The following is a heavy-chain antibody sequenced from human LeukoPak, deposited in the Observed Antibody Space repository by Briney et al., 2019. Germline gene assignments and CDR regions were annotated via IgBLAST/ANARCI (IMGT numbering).Heavy chain of an antibody. CDR3: ARVGVGCSSTSCFNFDY. CDR2: SYTSGST. J-gene: IGHJ4*02. D-gene: IGHD2-2*01. CDR1: GGSISSGSYY. V-gene: IGHV4-61*02. Sequence: PSQTLSLTCTVSGGSISSGSYYWSWIRQTAGKGLEWIGRSYTSGSTNYNPSLKSRVTISVDTSKNQFSLKLSSVTAADTAVYYCARVGVGCSSTSCFNFDYWGQGTLVTVSS.